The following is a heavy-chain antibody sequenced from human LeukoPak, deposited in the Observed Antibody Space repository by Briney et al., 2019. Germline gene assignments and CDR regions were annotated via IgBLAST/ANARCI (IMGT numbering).Heavy chain of an antibody. V-gene: IGHV3-21*04. D-gene: IGHD3-22*01. Sequence: GGSLRLSCASSGFTFSSYSMNWVRQAPGKGLELVSSISSSSSYIYYADSVKGRFTTSRDNAKNSLYLQMNSLRAEDTALYYCAKDLPNSDSSGYLFDSWGQGTLVTVSS. J-gene: IGHJ4*02. CDR2: ISSSSSYI. CDR1: GFTFSSYS. CDR3: AKDLPNSDSSGYLFDS.